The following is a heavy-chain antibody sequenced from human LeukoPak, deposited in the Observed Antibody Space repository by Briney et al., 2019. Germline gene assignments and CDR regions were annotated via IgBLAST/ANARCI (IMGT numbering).Heavy chain of an antibody. J-gene: IGHJ5*02. V-gene: IGHV3-66*04. D-gene: IGHD3-22*01. CDR2: IYSGGST. CDR3: ARHAAEGITMIARANWFDP. CDR1: GFTVSSNY. Sequence: GGSLRLSCAASGFTVSSNYMSWDRQAPGKGLEWVSVIYSGGSTYYADSVKGRFTISRDNSKNTLYLQMNSLRAEDTAVYYCARHAAEGITMIARANWFDPWGQGTLVTVSS.